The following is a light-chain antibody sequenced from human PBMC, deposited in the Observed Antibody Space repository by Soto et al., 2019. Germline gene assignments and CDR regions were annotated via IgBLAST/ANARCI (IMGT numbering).Light chain of an antibody. J-gene: IGKJ1*01. V-gene: IGKV3-20*01. CDR1: QSVSSTY. CDR3: QHYNSYSEA. CDR2: GAS. Sequence: EIVLTQSPGTPSLSPGERATLSCRASQSVSSTYLAWYQQKPGQAPSLLMYGASRRATGIPERFSGSGSGTDFTLTISRLEPDDFATYYCQHYNSYSEAFGQGTKVDIK.